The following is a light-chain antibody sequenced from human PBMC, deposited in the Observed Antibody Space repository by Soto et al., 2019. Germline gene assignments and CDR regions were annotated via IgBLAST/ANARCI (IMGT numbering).Light chain of an antibody. Sequence: EIVLTQSPGTLSLSPGERATLSCRASQSVSSSYLAWYQQKPGQAPRLLIYGASSRATGIPDRFSGSGSGTDFTLTISRLETEDFAVYYCQQYGSSPPWTFGHGTKVEIQ. CDR1: QSVSSSY. CDR2: GAS. CDR3: QQYGSSPPWT. J-gene: IGKJ1*01. V-gene: IGKV3-20*01.